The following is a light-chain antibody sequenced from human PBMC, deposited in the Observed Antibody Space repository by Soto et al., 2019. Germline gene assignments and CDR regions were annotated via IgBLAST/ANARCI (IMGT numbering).Light chain of an antibody. V-gene: IGLV1-44*01. Sequence: QSVLTQPPSASGTPGQRVTISCSGSSSNVGRNTVDWYQQLPGTAPKLLIYHNNQRPSGVPDRLSGSKTGTSASLAISGLQSADEADYYCAAWDDSRNAVVFGGGTKLTVL. CDR3: AAWDDSRNAVV. CDR2: HNN. CDR1: SSNVGRNT. J-gene: IGLJ2*01.